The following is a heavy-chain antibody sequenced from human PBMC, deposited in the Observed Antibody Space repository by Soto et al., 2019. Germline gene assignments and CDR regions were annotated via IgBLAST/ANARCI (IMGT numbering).Heavy chain of an antibody. Sequence: SVKVSCKASGGTFSSYTISWVRQAPGQGLEWMGRIIPILGIANYAQKFQGRVTITADKSTSTAYMELSSLRSEDTAVYYCAREDIVSTSEYYFDYWGQGTLVTVSS. J-gene: IGHJ4*02. D-gene: IGHD5-12*01. CDR3: AREDIVSTSEYYFDY. CDR1: GGTFSSYT. CDR2: IIPILGIA. V-gene: IGHV1-69*04.